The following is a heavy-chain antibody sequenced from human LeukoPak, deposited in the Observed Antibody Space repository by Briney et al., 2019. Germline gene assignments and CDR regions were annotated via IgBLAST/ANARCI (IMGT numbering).Heavy chain of an antibody. CDR2: INPNSGGT. J-gene: IGHJ6*03. Sequence: ASVKVSCKASGYTFTGYYMHWVRQAPGQGLEWMGWINPNSGGTNYAQKFQGRVTMTRDTSISTAYMELSRLRSDDTAVYHCARDLYSSGLAYYYYMDVWGKGTTVTVSS. V-gene: IGHV1-2*02. D-gene: IGHD6-19*01. CDR3: ARDLYSSGLAYYYYMDV. CDR1: GYTFTGYY.